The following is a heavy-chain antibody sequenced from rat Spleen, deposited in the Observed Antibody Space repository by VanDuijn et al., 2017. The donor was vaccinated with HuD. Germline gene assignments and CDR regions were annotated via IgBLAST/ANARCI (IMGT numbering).Heavy chain of an antibody. V-gene: IGHV5S13*01. CDR1: GLTFSNYD. Sequence: EVQLVESGGGLVQPGRSLKLSCAASGLTFSNYDMAWVRQAPTKGLEWVASISPSGGTTYYRDSVKGRFTISRDNAENTVYLQMNSLRSEDTATYYCAKISGFPYWGHGTLVTVSS. CDR3: AKISGFPY. J-gene: IGHJ3*01. CDR2: ISPSGGTT.